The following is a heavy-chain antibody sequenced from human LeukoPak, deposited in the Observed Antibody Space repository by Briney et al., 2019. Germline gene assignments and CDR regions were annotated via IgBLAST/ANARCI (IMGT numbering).Heavy chain of an antibody. CDR2: IFHSGST. V-gene: IGHV4-30-2*01. D-gene: IGHD2-2*01. CDR1: GGSITSVGYY. Sequence: SETLSLTCTVSGGSITSVGYYWNWIRQPPGNGLEGFGYIFHSGSTYYNPSLKSRATISVDTSKIQFSQKLSSVTAADTAVYYCARLGGYCSSTSCGRRRFDYWGQGTLVTVSS. CDR3: ARLGGYCSSTSCGRRRFDY. J-gene: IGHJ4*02.